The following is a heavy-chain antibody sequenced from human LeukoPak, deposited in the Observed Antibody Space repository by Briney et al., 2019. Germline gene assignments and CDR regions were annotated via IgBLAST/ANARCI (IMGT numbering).Heavy chain of an antibody. V-gene: IGHV3-53*01. D-gene: IGHD3-10*02. J-gene: IGHJ4*02. Sequence: GGSLRLSCAASGFTVSSNYMSWVRQAPGKGLEWVSLIYSGGSTYYADSVKGRFTISRDNSKNTLYLQMSSLRAEDTAVYYCARSSRFGVFEAYFDYWGQGTLDTVSS. CDR3: ARSSRFGVFEAYFDY. CDR1: GFTVSSNY. CDR2: IYSGGST.